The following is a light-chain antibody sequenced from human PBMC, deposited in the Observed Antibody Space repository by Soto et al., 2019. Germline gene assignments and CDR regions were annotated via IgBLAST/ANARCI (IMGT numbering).Light chain of an antibody. Sequence: IQVSKSAVALSASVGDRVTITCRASQTINRWLAWHQQKPGKAPKLLIYEASSLESGVPSRFGGSGSGTEFTLIISSLQPDDFATYYCQHYTIYSLPFGQGTKVDIK. CDR1: QTINRW. V-gene: IGKV1-5*03. CDR2: EAS. J-gene: IGKJ1*01. CDR3: QHYTIYSLP.